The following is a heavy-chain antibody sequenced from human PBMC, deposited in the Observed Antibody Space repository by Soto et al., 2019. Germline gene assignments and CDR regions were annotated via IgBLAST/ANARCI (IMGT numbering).Heavy chain of an antibody. Sequence: PSETLSLTCALSCYSIISGYYWGWLRQPPGKGLEGIGSIYHGGSTYYNPSLNSRVTLSIDMTNNHVSLILNSVTAADTAVYYCARVGPWVPYSYASSPYTFENWFDPWGQGTLVTVSS. J-gene: IGHJ5*02. D-gene: IGHD3-22*01. CDR2: IYHGGST. CDR3: ARVGPWVPYSYASSPYTFENWFDP. CDR1: CYSIISGYY. V-gene: IGHV4-38-2*01.